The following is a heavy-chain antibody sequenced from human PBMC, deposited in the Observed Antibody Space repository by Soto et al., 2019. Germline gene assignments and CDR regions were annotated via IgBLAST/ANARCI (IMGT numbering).Heavy chain of an antibody. CDR3: AQRGGAGSDYYYGMDV. CDR2: INHRGSA. CDR1: GWSFSGYH. V-gene: IGHV4-34*02. D-gene: IGHD3-10*01. J-gene: IGHJ6*02. Sequence: QVQLQQWGAGLLKPSETLSLPCAVYGWSFSGYHWSWIRQPPGKGVEWSGEINHRGSANYNPSLKRRITISVDMSKNQFALKLSSVTAADTTVYYCAQRGGAGSDYYYGMDVWGQGTTVSVSS.